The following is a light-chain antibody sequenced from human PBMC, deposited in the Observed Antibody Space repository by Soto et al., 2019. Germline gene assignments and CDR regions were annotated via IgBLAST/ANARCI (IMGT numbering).Light chain of an antibody. CDR2: DAS. Sequence: EMVLTQSPSTLSLSRGERATLSCRASQGVSNYLAWCQQKPGQAPQLLIYDASNMQTGIPARFSGSGSGTDYTLTISSIQHEDFAAYYCQQHYSRPPRTFGGGTKVEIK. CDR3: QQHYSRPPRT. CDR1: QGVSNY. V-gene: IGKV3-11*01. J-gene: IGKJ4*01.